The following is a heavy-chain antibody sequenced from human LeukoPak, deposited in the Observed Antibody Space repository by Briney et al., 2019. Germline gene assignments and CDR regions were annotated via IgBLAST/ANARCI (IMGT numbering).Heavy chain of an antibody. CDR2: ISGSGGST. CDR3: AKKPHYGDYWYYYYMDV. V-gene: IGHV3-23*01. J-gene: IGHJ6*03. D-gene: IGHD4-17*01. CDR1: GFTYSSYA. Sequence: GGSLRLSCAASGFTYSSYAMSWVRQAPGKGLEWVSAISGSGGSTYYADSVKGRFTISRDNSKNTLYLQMNSLRAEDTAVYYCAKKPHYGDYWYYYYMDVWGKGTTVTVSS.